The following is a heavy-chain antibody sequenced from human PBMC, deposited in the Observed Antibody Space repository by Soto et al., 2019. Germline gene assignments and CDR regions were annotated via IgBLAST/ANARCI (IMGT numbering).Heavy chain of an antibody. CDR1: GGSFSGYY. V-gene: IGHV4-34*01. J-gene: IGHJ4*02. Sequence: QVQLQQWGAGLLKPSETLSLTCAVYGGSFSGYYWSWIRQPPGKGLEWIGEINHSGSTNYNPSLKSRVTNSVATSKHQFSLKLSSVTAADTAVYYCARSFRSSSWYLYWGQGTLVTVSS. CDR3: ARSFRSSSWYLY. CDR2: INHSGST. D-gene: IGHD6-13*01.